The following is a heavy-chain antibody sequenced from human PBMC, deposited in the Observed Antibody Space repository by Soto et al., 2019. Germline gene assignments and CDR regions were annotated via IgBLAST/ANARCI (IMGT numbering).Heavy chain of an antibody. CDR3: ARGRNYYDSSGYYYYFDY. V-gene: IGHV3-53*01. J-gene: IGHJ4*02. CDR1: GFTVSSNY. CDR2: IYSGGST. D-gene: IGHD3-22*01. Sequence: GGSLRLSCAASGFTVSSNYMSWVRQAPGKGLEWVSVIYSGGSTYYADSVKGRFTISRDNSKNTLYLQMNSLRAEDTAVYYCARGRNYYDSSGYYYYFDYWGQGTLVTVSS.